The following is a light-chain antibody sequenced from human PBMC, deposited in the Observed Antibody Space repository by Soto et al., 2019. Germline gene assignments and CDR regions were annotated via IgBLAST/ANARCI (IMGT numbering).Light chain of an antibody. CDR2: AAS. J-gene: IGKJ1*01. CDR3: QHYNSFSRT. CDR1: QSISSY. Sequence: IQVTQSPSSLSASVGDSVTITCRTSQSISSYLNWYQQKPGKAPKLLIYAASSLQSGVPSRFSGSGSGTDFTLTITRLQPDDFATYYCQHYNSFSRTFGQGTKVDIK. V-gene: IGKV1-39*01.